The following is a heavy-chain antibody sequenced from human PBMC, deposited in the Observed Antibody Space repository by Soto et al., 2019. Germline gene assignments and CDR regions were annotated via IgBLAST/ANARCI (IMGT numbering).Heavy chain of an antibody. CDR1: GGSISSGXXX. V-gene: IGHV4-30-2*01. CDR2: IYHSGST. Sequence: QLQLQESGSGLVKPSQTLSLTCAVSGGSISSGXXXXXXXXXXXXXGLEWIGYIYHSGSTYYNPSLKSRVTISVDRSKNQFSLKLSSVTAADTAVYYCARVGYSSSSLDYWGQGTLVTVSS. J-gene: IGHJ4*02. CDR3: ARVGYSSSSLDY. D-gene: IGHD6-13*01.